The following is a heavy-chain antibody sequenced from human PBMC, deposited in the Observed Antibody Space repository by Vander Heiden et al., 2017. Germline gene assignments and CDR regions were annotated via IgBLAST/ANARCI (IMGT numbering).Heavy chain of an antibody. V-gene: IGHV4-39*01. CDR2: IYYSGST. Sequence: QLQLQESGPGLVKPSETLSLTCTVSGGSISRSSYYWGWIRQPPGKGLEWIGSIYYSGSTYYNPSLKSRVTISVDTSKNQFSLKLSSVTAADTAVYYCARQVTGEQWLVRDFDYWGQGTLVTVSS. CDR1: GGSISRSSYY. CDR3: ARQVTGEQWLVRDFDY. D-gene: IGHD6-19*01. J-gene: IGHJ4*02.